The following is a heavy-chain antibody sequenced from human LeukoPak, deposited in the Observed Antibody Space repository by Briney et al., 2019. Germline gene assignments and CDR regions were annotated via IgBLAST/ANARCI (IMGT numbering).Heavy chain of an antibody. J-gene: IGHJ5*02. CDR1: VGSLSSSSDS. CDR2: NYYTGRT. V-gene: IGHV4-39*01. D-gene: IGHD1-1*01. Sequence: PSETLSLTCTVSVGSLSSSSDSWGWIRQPPGKGLGWTGTNYYTGRTYYNLHLQSRLTISVDTTKNQFSLKLTSVTAADTNIYYCAQSLGSGNWIGNWFDPWGQGTLATVSS. CDR3: AQSLGSGNWIGNWFDP.